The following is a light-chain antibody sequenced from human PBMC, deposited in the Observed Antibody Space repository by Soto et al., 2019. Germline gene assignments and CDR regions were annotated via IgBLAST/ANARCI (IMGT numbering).Light chain of an antibody. CDR3: QQRSNWPPIT. V-gene: IGKV3-11*01. J-gene: IGKJ5*01. CDR1: QSVSSY. CDR2: DAS. Sequence: TQSPVTLPTPPGDRASLSGRASQSVSSYLAWYQQKPGQAPRLLIYDASNRATGIPARFSGSGSGTDFTLTISSLEPEDFAVYYCQQRSNWPPITFGQGTRLEI.